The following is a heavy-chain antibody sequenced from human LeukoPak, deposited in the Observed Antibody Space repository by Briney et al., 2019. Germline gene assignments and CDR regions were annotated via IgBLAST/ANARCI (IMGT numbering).Heavy chain of an antibody. CDR2: IYYSGTT. CDR3: ATHFTYKYDSSCYPRDALDI. D-gene: IGHD3-22*01. CDR1: GGPMIPYY. Sequence: PSETLSLTCTVSGGPMIPYYWSWIRQSPGEGLVWMGYIYYSGTTNYNPSLKSRVTISLDMSRNQFFLKLSSVTAADTALYYCATHFTYKYDSSCYPRDALDIWGQGTRVTVSS. J-gene: IGHJ3*02. V-gene: IGHV4-59*08.